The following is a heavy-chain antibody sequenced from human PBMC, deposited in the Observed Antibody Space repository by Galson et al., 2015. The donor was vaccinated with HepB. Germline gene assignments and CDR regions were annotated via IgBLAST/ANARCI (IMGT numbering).Heavy chain of an antibody. Sequence: SVKVSCKASGYTFTSYGISWVRQAPGQGLEWMGWISAYNGNTNYAQKLQGRVTMTTDKSTSTAYMELRSLRSDDTAVYYCARDQDCSSTCCYTSYYYGMDVWGQGTTVTVSS. V-gene: IGHV1-18*04. CDR2: ISAYNGNT. D-gene: IGHD2-2*02. CDR3: ARDQDCSSTCCYTSYYYGMDV. CDR1: GYTFTSYG. J-gene: IGHJ6*02.